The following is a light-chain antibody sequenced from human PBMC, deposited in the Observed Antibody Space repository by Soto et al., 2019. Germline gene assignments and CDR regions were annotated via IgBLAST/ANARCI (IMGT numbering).Light chain of an antibody. CDR3: CSYAGSSTSVV. CDR2: EGS. CDR1: SSDVGSYNL. J-gene: IGLJ2*01. Sequence: QSALTQPASVSGSPGQSITISCTGTSSDVGSYNLVSWYQQHQGKAPKLMIYEGSKRPQGVSNRFSGSKSGNTASLTISGLQAEDEADYYCCSYAGSSTSVVFGGGTQLTVL. V-gene: IGLV2-23*01.